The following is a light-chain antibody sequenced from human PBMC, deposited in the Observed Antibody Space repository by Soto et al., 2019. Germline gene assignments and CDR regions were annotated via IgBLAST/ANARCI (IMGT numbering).Light chain of an antibody. CDR2: KAS. CDR1: QSISSW. Sequence: DIQMTQSPSTLSASVGDRVTITCRASQSISSWLAWYQQKPGKAPKLLIYKASSLQSGVPSRFSGSGSGTEFTHNICSLQTDDFATYYCQQYNSYSTFGQGTKLEIK. J-gene: IGKJ1*01. CDR3: QQYNSYST. V-gene: IGKV1-5*03.